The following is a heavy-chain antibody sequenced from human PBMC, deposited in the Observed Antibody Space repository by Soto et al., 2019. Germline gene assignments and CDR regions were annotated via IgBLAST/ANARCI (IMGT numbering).Heavy chain of an antibody. CDR2: ISGSGGST. V-gene: IGHV3-23*01. J-gene: IGHJ3*02. D-gene: IGHD3-16*01. Sequence: GGSLRLSCAASGFTFSSYAMSWVRQAPGKGMEWVSAISGSGGSTYYTDSVKGRFTIARDNSKNTLYLQMNSLRAEDTAVYYCAKGPWGTTPSDAFDIWGQGTMVTVSS. CDR3: AKGPWGTTPSDAFDI. CDR1: GFTFSSYA.